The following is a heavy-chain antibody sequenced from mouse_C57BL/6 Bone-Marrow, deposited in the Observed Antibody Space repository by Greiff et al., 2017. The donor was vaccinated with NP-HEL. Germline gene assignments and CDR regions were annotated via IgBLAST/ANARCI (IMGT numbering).Heavy chain of an antibody. CDR2: IDPSDSYT. CDR3: ARETDYYDSPYYFDY. V-gene: IGHV1-69*01. J-gene: IGHJ2*01. D-gene: IGHD1-1*01. CDR1: GYTFTSYW. Sequence: QVQLQQPGAELVMPGASVKLSCKASGYTFTSYWMHWVKQSPGQGLEWIGEIDPSDSYTNYNQKFKGKSTLTVDKSSSTAYMQLSSLTSEDSAVYYCARETDYYDSPYYFDYWGQGTTLTVSS.